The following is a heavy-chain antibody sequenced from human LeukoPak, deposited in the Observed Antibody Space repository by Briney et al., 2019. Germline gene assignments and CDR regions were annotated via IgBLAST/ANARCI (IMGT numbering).Heavy chain of an antibody. V-gene: IGHV3-74*01. Sequence: PGGSLRLSCAASGFTFSRYWMHWVRQAPAKGMVWVSRINSDGSSTSYADSVKGRFTISRDNAKNTLYLQMNSLRAEDAAVYYCARDDSYDSSGYYTPFDYWGQGTLVTVSS. J-gene: IGHJ4*02. CDR2: INSDGSST. CDR1: GFTFSRYW. D-gene: IGHD3-22*01. CDR3: ARDDSYDSSGYYTPFDY.